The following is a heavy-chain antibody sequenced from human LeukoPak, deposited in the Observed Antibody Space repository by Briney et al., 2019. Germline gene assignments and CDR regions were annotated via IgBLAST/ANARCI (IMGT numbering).Heavy chain of an antibody. CDR1: GYTFTSYG. J-gene: IGHJ4*02. Sequence: ASVKVSCKASGYTFTSYGISWVRQAPGQGREWMGWINAYNDNTNYAQKFQGRVTMTTDTYTSTAYMELRSLRSDDTAMYYCARESHETREDYWGQGTLVTVSS. V-gene: IGHV1-18*01. D-gene: IGHD1-1*01. CDR2: INAYNDNT. CDR3: ARESHETREDY.